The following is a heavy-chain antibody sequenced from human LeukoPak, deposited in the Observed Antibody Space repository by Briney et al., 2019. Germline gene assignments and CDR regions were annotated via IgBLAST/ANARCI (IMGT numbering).Heavy chain of an antibody. D-gene: IGHD3-22*01. Sequence: ASVKVSCKASGYTFTSYGISGVRQAPGQGLEWMGWISAYNCNTNYAQKLQGRVTMTTDTSTSTAYMDLRSLRSDDTDVYYCARLYSYDSGPAGYWGQGTLVTVSS. J-gene: IGHJ4*02. CDR2: ISAYNCNT. CDR1: GYTFTSYG. CDR3: ARLYSYDSGPAGY. V-gene: IGHV1-18*01.